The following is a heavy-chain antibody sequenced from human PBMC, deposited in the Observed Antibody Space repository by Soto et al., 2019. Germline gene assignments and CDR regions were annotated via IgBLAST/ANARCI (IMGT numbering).Heavy chain of an antibody. V-gene: IGHV3-30-3*01. D-gene: IGHD5-18*01. CDR3: ARRKGDSGRYGSFGY. J-gene: IGHJ4*02. Sequence: GGSLRLSCAASGFTFSSYAMHWVRQAPGKGLEWVAVISYDGSNKYYADSVKGRFTISRDNSKNTLYLQMNSLRAEDTAVYYCARRKGDSGRYGSFGYWGQGTLVTVSS. CDR1: GFTFSSYA. CDR2: ISYDGSNK.